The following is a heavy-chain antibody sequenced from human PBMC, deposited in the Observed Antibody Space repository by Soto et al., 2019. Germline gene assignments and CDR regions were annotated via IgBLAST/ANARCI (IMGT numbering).Heavy chain of an antibody. CDR3: AGDPDSHYIERHASSYP. CDR1: GGTFSTYT. D-gene: IGHD3-16*01. J-gene: IGHJ5*02. CDR2: IIPIIGII. V-gene: IGHV1-69*08. Sequence: QVQLVQSGAEVKKPGSSVKVSCKASGGTFSTYTITWVRQAPGQGLEWMGRIIPIIGIINYAQKFQGRVTITADKFTGTASKELTRMTPDDTAVYYCAGDPDSHYIERHASSYPWGQGTLVTVSS.